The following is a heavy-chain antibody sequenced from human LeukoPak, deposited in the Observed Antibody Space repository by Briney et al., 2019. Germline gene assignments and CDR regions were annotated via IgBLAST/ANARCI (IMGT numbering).Heavy chain of an antibody. CDR3: ARDQGGVGY. Sequence: GGSLRLSCVVSGFTFSSYAMSWVRQAPGKGLEWVSGISGSGGSTYYADSVKGRFTISRDNAKNSLYLQMNSLRAEDTAVYYCARDQGGVGYWGQGTLVTVSS. CDR1: GFTFSSYA. D-gene: IGHD3-16*01. V-gene: IGHV3-23*01. CDR2: ISGSGGST. J-gene: IGHJ4*02.